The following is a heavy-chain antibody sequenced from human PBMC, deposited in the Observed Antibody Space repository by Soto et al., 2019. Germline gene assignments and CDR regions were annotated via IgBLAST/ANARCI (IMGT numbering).Heavy chain of an antibody. V-gene: IGHV4-59*01. CDR3: ARDMHAGFSHCFDV. J-gene: IGHJ5*02. Sequence: SETLSLTCIVSGGSITSNHWSWIRQFPGKGLEWIAYTCYTGNTNYNPSLKSRVTISMDTSKNQLSLKLTAMTAADTAVYYCARDMHAGFSHCFDVWGQGTLVTVS. D-gene: IGHD1-1*01. CDR2: TCYTGNT. CDR1: GGSITSNH.